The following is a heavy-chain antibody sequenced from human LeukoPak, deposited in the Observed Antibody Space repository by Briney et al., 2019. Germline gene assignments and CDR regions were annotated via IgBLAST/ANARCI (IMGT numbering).Heavy chain of an antibody. CDR1: GDSFSGYY. V-gene: IGHV4-34*01. D-gene: IGHD2-15*01. J-gene: IGHJ4*02. CDR2: VNDRGTS. CDR3: VTRRGGPYPYYFDH. Sequence: PSETLSLTCAVYGDSFSGYYWSWIRQSPGTGLEWIGEVNDRGTSNYNPNLKSRVTISVVTSSNQFSLKLTSVTAADTALYFCVTRRGGPYPYYFDHWDQGALVTVSS.